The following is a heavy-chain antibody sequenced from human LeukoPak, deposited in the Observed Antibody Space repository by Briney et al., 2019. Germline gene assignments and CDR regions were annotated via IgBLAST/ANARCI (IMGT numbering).Heavy chain of an antibody. CDR2: IAYDGSNE. CDR3: ARAVRDLSVDY. J-gene: IGHJ4*02. D-gene: IGHD3-3*01. Sequence: PGTSLRLSCAASGFTFSSHGMDWVRQAPGKGLEWVAIIAYDGSNEYYRDSVKGRFTISRDDSKNALYLQMNSLRAEDTAIYYCARAVRDLSVDYWGQGTLVTVSS. V-gene: IGHV3-30*12. CDR1: GFTFSSHG.